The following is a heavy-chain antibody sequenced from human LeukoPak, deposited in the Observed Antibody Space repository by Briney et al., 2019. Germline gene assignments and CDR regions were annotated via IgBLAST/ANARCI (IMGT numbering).Heavy chain of an antibody. V-gene: IGHV4-4*07. D-gene: IGHD3-22*01. CDR1: GGSISSYY. Sequence: PSETLSLTCTVSGGSISSYYWSWIRQPAGKGLEWIGRIYTSGSTNYNPSLKSRVTMSVDTSKNQFSLKLSSVTAADTAMYYCARSPALDYYDSSGYYYMGTFDYWGQGTLVTVSS. CDR3: ARSPALDYYDSSGYYYMGTFDY. J-gene: IGHJ4*02. CDR2: IYTSGST.